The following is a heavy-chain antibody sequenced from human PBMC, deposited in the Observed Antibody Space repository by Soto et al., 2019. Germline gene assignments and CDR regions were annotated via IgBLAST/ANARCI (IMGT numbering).Heavy chain of an antibody. V-gene: IGHV4-59*01. CDR2: IYYSGST. CDR3: ARGRWCTNGVCRYYYYYYMDV. CDR1: GGSISSYY. J-gene: IGHJ6*03. D-gene: IGHD2-8*01. Sequence: ETLSLTCTVSGGSISSYYWSWIRQPPGKGLEWIGYIYYSGSTNYNPSLKSRVTISVDTSKNQFSLKLSTVTAADTAVYYCARGRWCTNGVCRYYYYYYMDVWGKGTTVTVSS.